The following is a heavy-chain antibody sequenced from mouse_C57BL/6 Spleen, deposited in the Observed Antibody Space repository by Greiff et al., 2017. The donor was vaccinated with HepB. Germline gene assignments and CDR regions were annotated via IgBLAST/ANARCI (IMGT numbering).Heavy chain of an antibody. CDR1: GYTFTSYW. CDR2: IDPSDSYT. V-gene: IGHV1-59*01. Sequence: QVQLQQPGAELVRPGTSVKLSCKASGYTFTSYWMHWVKQRPGQGLEWIGVIDPSDSYTNYNQKFKGKATLTVDTSSSTAYMQLSSLTSEDSAVYYCASYGNYVRYFDVWGTGTTVTVSS. J-gene: IGHJ1*03. D-gene: IGHD2-1*01. CDR3: ASYGNYVRYFDV.